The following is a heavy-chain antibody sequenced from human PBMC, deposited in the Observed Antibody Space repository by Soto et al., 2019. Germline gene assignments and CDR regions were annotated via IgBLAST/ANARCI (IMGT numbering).Heavy chain of an antibody. J-gene: IGHJ3*02. V-gene: IGHV4-39*01. D-gene: IGHD3-22*01. CDR2: IFYTGST. CDR3: ARLINYETSGYYYSAFEI. Sequence: QVQLQESGPGLVKPSETLSLTCTVSRGSISRSPYYWGWIRQAPGKGLAWIGSIFYTGSTYYDLSLKSRVTMSVDTSTNQFSLKLSSVTAADTAVYYCARLINYETSGYYYSAFEIWGQGTMVTVSS. CDR1: RGSISRSPYY.